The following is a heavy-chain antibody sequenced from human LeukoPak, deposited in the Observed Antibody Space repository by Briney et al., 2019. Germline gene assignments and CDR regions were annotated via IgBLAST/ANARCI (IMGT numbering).Heavy chain of an antibody. CDR2: IIPIFGTA. V-gene: IGHV1-69*01. CDR1: GGTFSSYA. CDR3: ARLPLRSIAVGYYGMDV. Sequence: ASVNVSCKASGGTFSSYAISWVRQAPGQGLEWMGGIIPIFGTANYAQKFQGRVTITADESTSTAYMELSSLRSEDTAVYYCARLPLRSIAVGYYGMDVWGQGTTVTVSS. J-gene: IGHJ6*02. D-gene: IGHD6-6*01.